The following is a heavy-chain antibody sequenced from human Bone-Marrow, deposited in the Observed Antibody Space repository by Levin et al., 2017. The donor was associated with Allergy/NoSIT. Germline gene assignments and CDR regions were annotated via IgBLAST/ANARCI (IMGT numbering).Heavy chain of an antibody. CDR2: MNPNSGGA. CDR3: ARDLEGAAYSSGWYVGRPFNI. V-gene: IGHV1-2*02. CDR1: GYTFTGYY. J-gene: IGHJ3*02. D-gene: IGHD6-19*01. Sequence: PGESLKISCKASGYTFTGYYMHWVRQAPGQGLEWMGWMNPNSGGANYARKFKGRVTMTSDTSITTAYMELSRLTSDDAAVYYCARDLEGAAYSSGWYVGRPFNIWGQGTMVTVSS.